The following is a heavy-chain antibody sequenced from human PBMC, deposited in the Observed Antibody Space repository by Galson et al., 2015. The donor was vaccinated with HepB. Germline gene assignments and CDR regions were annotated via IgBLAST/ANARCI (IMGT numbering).Heavy chain of an antibody. V-gene: IGHV6-1*01. CDR3: ARGSPDYGDYSFDY. Sequence: CAISGDSVSSNSATWNRVRQSPSRGLGWLGRTYYRSRWQNDYAVSVKSRITINPDTSNNQFSLHLNSVTPEDTAVYYCARGSPDYGDYSFDYWGQGTLVTVSS. D-gene: IGHD4-17*01. CDR1: GDSVSSNSAT. J-gene: IGHJ4*02. CDR2: TYYRSRWQN.